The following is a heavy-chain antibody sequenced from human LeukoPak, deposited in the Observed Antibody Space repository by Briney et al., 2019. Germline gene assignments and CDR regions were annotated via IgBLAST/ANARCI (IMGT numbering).Heavy chain of an antibody. V-gene: IGHV5-51*01. CDR1: GYSFTSYW. Sequence: GESLKISCKGSGYSFTSYWIGWVRQMPGKGLEWMGIIYPGDSDTRYSPSFQGQVTISADKSISTAYLQWSSLKASDTDMYYCARQGGYYYDSSGYYYGEYDYWGQGTLVTVSS. J-gene: IGHJ4*02. CDR3: ARQGGYYYDSSGYYYGEYDY. CDR2: IYPGDSDT. D-gene: IGHD3-22*01.